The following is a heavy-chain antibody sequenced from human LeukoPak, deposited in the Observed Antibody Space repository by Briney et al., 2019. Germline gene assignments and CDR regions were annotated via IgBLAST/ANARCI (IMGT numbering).Heavy chain of an antibody. D-gene: IGHD4-17*01. J-gene: IGHJ4*02. V-gene: IGHV1-3*01. CDR3: ARARPDYGDYANY. CDR1: GYTFTSYA. Sequence: ASVKVSCKASGYTFTSYAMHWVRQAPGQRLEWMGWINAGNGNTKYSQKLQGRVTMTTDTSTSTAYMELRSLRSDDTAVYYCARARPDYGDYANYWGQGTLVTVSS. CDR2: INAGNGNT.